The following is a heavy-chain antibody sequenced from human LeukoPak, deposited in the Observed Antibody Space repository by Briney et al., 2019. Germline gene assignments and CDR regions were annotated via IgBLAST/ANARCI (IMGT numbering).Heavy chain of an antibody. J-gene: IGHJ6*04. D-gene: IGHD2-2*02. V-gene: IGHV1-2*02. Sequence: ASVKVSCKASGYTFTGYYMHWVRQAPGQGLGWMGWINPNSGGTNYAQKFQGRVTMTRDTSISTAYMELSRLRSDDTAVYYCARKGLGTSCYKCGLDVWGKGTTVTVSS. CDR3: ARKGLGTSCYKCGLDV. CDR2: INPNSGGT. CDR1: GYTFTGYY.